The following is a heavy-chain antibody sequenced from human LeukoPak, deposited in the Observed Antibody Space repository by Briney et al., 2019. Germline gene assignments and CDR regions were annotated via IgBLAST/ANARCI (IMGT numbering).Heavy chain of an antibody. CDR3: AAVPITGTPYYFDY. D-gene: IGHD1-20*01. CDR1: GYTFTSHD. V-gene: IGHV1-8*01. CDR2: MNPNSGNT. J-gene: IGHJ4*02. Sequence: ASVKVSCRASGYTFTSHDINWVRQATGQGLEWMGWMNPNSGNTGYAQKFQGRVTMTRNTSISTAYMELSSLRSEDTAVYYCAAVPITGTPYYFDYWGQGTLVTVSS.